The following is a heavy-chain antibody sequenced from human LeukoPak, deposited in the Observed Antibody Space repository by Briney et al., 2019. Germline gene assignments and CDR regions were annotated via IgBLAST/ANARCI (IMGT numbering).Heavy chain of an antibody. Sequence: SETLSLTCAVYGGSFSGYYWSWIRQPPGKGLEWIGSIYYSGSTYYNPSLKSRVTISVDTSKNQFSLKLSSVTAADTAVYYCARPTYYQYYFDYWGQGTLVTVSS. CDR3: ARPTYYQYYFDY. CDR1: GGSFSGYY. D-gene: IGHD3-22*01. CDR2: IYYSGST. V-gene: IGHV4-34*01. J-gene: IGHJ4*02.